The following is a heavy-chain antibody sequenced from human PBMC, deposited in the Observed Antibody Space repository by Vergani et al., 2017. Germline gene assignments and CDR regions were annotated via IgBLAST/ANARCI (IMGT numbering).Heavy chain of an antibody. CDR1: GGSISSGGYY. J-gene: IGHJ5*02. D-gene: IGHD3-16*02. Sequence: QVQLQESGPGLVKPSQTLSLTCTVSGGSISSGGYYWSWIRQHPGKGLEWMGYIYYSGSTYYNPSSKSRVTISVDTPSNRFSLKLSSVTAADTAVYYCAIVHYVWGNYRVNWFDPWGPGTLVTVSS. V-gene: IGHV4-31*03. CDR2: IYYSGST. CDR3: AIVHYVWGNYRVNWFDP.